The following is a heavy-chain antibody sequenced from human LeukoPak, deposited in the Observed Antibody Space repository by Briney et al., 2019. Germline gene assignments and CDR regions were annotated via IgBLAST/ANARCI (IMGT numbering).Heavy chain of an antibody. J-gene: IGHJ4*02. CDR3: VGERQWFRESD. CDR1: GGSFSGYY. CDR2: INHSGSA. D-gene: IGHD3-10*01. Sequence: SETLSLTCAVYGGSFSGYYWSWIRQPPGKGLEWIGEINHSGSANYNPSLKSRVTISVDTSKNQFSLKLSSVTAADTAVYYCVGERQWFRESDWGKGTLVTVSS. V-gene: IGHV4-34*01.